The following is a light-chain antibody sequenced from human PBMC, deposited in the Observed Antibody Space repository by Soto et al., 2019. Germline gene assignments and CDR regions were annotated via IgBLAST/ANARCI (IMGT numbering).Light chain of an antibody. V-gene: IGLV1-40*01. CDR3: QSYDSSLGGHVV. CDR1: SSNIGAGYD. J-gene: IGLJ2*01. Sequence: QSVLTQPPSVSGAPGQMVTISCPGSSSNIGAGYDVHWYQQLPGTAPKLLIYGNSNRPSGVPDRFSGSKSGTSASLAITGLQAEDEADYSCQSYDSSLGGHVVFGGGTKLTV. CDR2: GNS.